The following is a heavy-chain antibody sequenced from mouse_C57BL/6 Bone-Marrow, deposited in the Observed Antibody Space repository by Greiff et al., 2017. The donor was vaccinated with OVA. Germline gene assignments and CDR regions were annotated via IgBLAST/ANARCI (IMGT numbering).Heavy chain of an antibody. V-gene: IGHV1-64*01. CDR3: AMTLTTVVAPYAMDY. CDR1: GYTFTSYW. Sequence: VQLQPGAELVKPGASVKLSCTASGYTFTSYWMHWVKQRPGQGLEWIGMIHPNSGSTNNNEKFKSKATLTVDKSSSTAYMQLSSLTSEDSAVYYCAMTLTTVVAPYAMDYWGQGTSVTVSS. CDR2: IHPNSGST. J-gene: IGHJ4*01. D-gene: IGHD1-1*01.